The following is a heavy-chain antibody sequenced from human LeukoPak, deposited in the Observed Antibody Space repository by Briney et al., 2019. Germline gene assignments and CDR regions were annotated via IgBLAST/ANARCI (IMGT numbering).Heavy chain of an antibody. J-gene: IGHJ4*02. CDR2: ISSNGGST. CDR3: ARAHRMVTAIYFDN. Sequence: GGSLRLSCAASGFTFSSYAMHWVRQAPGKGLEYVSAISSNGGSTYYANSVKGRFTISRDNSKNTLYLQMGSLRAEDTAVYYCARAHRMVTAIYFDNWGQGTLVTVSS. V-gene: IGHV3-64*01. CDR1: GFTFSSYA. D-gene: IGHD2-21*02.